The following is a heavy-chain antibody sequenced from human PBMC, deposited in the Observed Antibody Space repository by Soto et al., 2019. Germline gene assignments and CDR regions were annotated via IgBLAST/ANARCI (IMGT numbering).Heavy chain of an antibody. D-gene: IGHD2-2*01. CDR1: GYSFTRYW. V-gene: IGHV5-51*01. CDR3: ARLGGADYAVYYFYGLDD. J-gene: IGHJ6*02. Sequence: PGESLKISCKGSGYSFTRYWIGWVRQMPGKGLEWMGIIYPGDSDTRYSPSFQGQVTISADKSISTAYLQWSSLKASDTAMYYCARLGGADYAVYYFYGLDDWGQGTTVTVSS. CDR2: IYPGDSDT.